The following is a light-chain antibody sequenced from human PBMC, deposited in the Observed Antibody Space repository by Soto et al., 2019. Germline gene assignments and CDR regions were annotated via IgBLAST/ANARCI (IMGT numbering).Light chain of an antibody. CDR2: GAS. J-gene: IGKJ1*01. V-gene: IGKV3-15*01. Sequence: EIVMTQSPDTLSVSPGERATLSCRASQSVSSNLAWYQQKPGQAPRLLIYGASTRATGIPARFSGSGSGTEFTLTISSLQPDDFATYYCQQYNSYSPWTFGQGTKVDIK. CDR3: QQYNSYSPWT. CDR1: QSVSSN.